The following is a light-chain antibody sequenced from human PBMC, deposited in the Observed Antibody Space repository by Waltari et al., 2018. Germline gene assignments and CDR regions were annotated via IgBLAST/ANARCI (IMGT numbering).Light chain of an antibody. V-gene: IGLV2-11*01. J-gene: IGLJ1*01. CDR2: DVN. CDR3: CSYAGSSTFYV. Sequence: QSALTQPRSVSGSPGQSVTISCIGTSSDVGGYNYVSWYQQYQGKAPKLVIYDVNKRPSGVPVRFSGSKSGNTASLTISGLQAEDEADYYCCSYAGSSTFYVFGSGTEVTV. CDR1: SSDVGGYNY.